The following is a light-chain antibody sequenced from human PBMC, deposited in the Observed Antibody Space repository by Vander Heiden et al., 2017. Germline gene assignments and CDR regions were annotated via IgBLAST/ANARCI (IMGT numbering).Light chain of an antibody. Sequence: DIGMTQSPLSLLVTPGEPAYISCRSSQSLLHSNGYNYLDWYLQKPGQSPQLLIYLGSNRASGVPDRFSGSGSGTDFTLKISRVEAEDVGVYYCMQALQTPWTFGQGTKVEIK. V-gene: IGKV2-28*01. J-gene: IGKJ1*01. CDR3: MQALQTPWT. CDR2: LGS. CDR1: QSLLHSNGYNY.